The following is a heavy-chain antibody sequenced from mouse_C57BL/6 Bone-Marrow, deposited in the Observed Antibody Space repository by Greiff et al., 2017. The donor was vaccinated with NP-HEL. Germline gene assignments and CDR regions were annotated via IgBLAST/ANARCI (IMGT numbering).Heavy chain of an antibody. CDR1: GYAFSSYW. Sequence: VQLQESGAELVKPGASVKISCKASGYAFSSYWMNWVKQRPGKGLEWIGEILPGSGSTNYNEKFKGKATFTADTSSNTAYMQLSSLTTEDSAIYYCARGGLLPFFAYWGQGTLVTVSA. D-gene: IGHD2-3*01. CDR2: ILPGSGST. J-gene: IGHJ3*01. CDR3: ARGGLLPFFAY. V-gene: IGHV1-9*01.